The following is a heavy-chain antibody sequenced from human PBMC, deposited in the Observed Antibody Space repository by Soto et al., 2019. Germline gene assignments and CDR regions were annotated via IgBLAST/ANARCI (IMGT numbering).Heavy chain of an antibody. CDR3: ARAKFIGGYSPFDY. CDR2: ISTRSNSI. D-gene: IGHD2-21*01. Sequence: EVQLVESGGGLVQPGGSLRLSCVASGFTFSSYSMNWVRQAPGKGLEWVSYISTRSNSIYYADSVKGRFTVSRDNDKNSLFVQMNSLRDEDTAVYFCARAKFIGGYSPFDYWGHGTLVTVSS. V-gene: IGHV3-48*02. J-gene: IGHJ4*01. CDR1: GFTFSSYS.